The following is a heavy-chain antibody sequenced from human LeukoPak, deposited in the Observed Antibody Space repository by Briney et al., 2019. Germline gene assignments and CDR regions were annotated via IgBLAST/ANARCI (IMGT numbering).Heavy chain of an antibody. J-gene: IGHJ4*02. V-gene: IGHV4-34*01. Sequence: SETLSLTCAVYGGSFSGYYWSWIRQPPGKGLEWIGEINHSGSTNYNPSLKSRVTLSVDTSKNQFSLKLSSVTAADTAVYYCARGPFRTLRPKPNFDYWGQGTLVTVSS. D-gene: IGHD3-16*01. CDR1: GGSFSGYY. CDR3: ARGPFRTLRPKPNFDY. CDR2: INHSGST.